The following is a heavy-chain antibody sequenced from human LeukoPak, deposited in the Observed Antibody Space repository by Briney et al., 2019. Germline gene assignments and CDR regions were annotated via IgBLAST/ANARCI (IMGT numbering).Heavy chain of an antibody. V-gene: IGHV1-2*02. J-gene: IGHJ4*02. CDR1: GYTFTGYY. CDR3: ARAGGDFWSGYFSFFADY. Sequence: ASVKVPCKASGYTFTGYYMHWMRQAPGQGLEWMGWINPNSGGTNYAQKFQGRVTMTRDTSISTAYMELSRLRSDDTAVYYCARAGGDFWSGYFSFFADYWGQGTLVTVSS. CDR2: INPNSGGT. D-gene: IGHD3-3*01.